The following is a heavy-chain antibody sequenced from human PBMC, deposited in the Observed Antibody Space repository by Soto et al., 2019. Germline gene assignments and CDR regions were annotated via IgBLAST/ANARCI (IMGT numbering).Heavy chain of an antibody. D-gene: IGHD3-9*01. CDR3: ARDPVDYGILTCYYYYYRMDV. CDR1: GGTFSSYT. J-gene: IGHJ6*02. V-gene: IGHV1-69*08. CDR2: IIPILGIA. Sequence: QVQLVQSGAEVKKPGSSVKVSCKASGGTFSSYTISWVRQAPGQGLEWMGRIIPILGIANYAQKFQGRVTVTADKSPSTAYMGLSSPRSEDTAVYFCARDPVDYGILTCYYYYYRMDVWGQGTTVTLSS.